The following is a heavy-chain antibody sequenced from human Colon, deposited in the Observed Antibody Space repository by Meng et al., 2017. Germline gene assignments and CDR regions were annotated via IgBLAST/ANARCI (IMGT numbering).Heavy chain of an antibody. CDR3: ARVARYDSSGFFFNY. J-gene: IGHJ4*02. CDR1: GGSISSYY. CDR2: IYYSGST. Sequence: SETLSLTCTVSGGSISSYYWSWIRQPTGKGLEWIGYIYYSGSTNYNPSLKSRVTISVDTSKNQFSLKLSSVTAADTAVYYCARVARYDSSGFFFNYWGQGTLVTVSS. V-gene: IGHV4-59*01. D-gene: IGHD3-22*01.